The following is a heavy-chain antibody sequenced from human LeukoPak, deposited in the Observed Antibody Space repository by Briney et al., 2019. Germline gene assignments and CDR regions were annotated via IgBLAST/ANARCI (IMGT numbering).Heavy chain of an antibody. CDR1: GYIFTDYY. J-gene: IGHJ3*02. CDR3: ARHTTIFGVAIIDI. Sequence: GASVKVSCKASGYIFTDYYMHWVRQAPGQELGWMGRINPNSGGTNYAQKFQGRVTMTRDTSISTAYTELSSLRSDDTAVYYCARHTTIFGVAIIDIWGQGTMVTVSS. CDR2: INPNSGGT. D-gene: IGHD3-3*01. V-gene: IGHV1/OR15-1*01.